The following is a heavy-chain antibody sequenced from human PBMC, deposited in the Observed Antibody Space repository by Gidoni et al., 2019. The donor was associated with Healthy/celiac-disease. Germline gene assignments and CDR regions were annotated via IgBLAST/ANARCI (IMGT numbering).Heavy chain of an antibody. D-gene: IGHD3-3*01. CDR2: IYSGGST. Sequence: EVQLVESGGGLVQPGGSLRLSCAASGFTVSSNYMSWARQAPGKGLEWVSVIYSGGSTYYANSVKGRFTISRDNSKNTLYLQMNSLRAEDTAVYYCARGSPDYDFWSGGYYYYYYMDVWGKGTTVTVSS. CDR1: GFTVSSNY. J-gene: IGHJ6*03. V-gene: IGHV3-66*01. CDR3: ARGSPDYDFWSGGYYYYYYMDV.